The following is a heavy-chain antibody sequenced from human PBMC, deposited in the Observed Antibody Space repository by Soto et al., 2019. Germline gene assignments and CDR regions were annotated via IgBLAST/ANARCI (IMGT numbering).Heavy chain of an antibody. CDR3: ARVSAGGVDAFYY. CDR2: ISYDGSNK. J-gene: IGHJ4*02. V-gene: IGHV3-30-3*01. Sequence: QVQLVESGGGVVQPGRSLRLSCAASGFTFSSYAMHWVRKATGKGLEWVAVISYDGSNKYYADSVKGRFTISRDNSKNTLYLQMNSLRAEDRAVYSCARVSAGGVDAFYYWGQAFLITVSS. D-gene: IGHD5-12*01. CDR1: GFTFSSYA.